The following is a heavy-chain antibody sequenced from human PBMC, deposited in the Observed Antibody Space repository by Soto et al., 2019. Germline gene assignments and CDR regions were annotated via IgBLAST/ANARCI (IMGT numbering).Heavy chain of an antibody. CDR3: AGEVGGTGFHL. J-gene: IGHJ5*02. V-gene: IGHV1-69*12. D-gene: IGHD1-26*01. CDR1: GGTFKNYG. Sequence: QVQLVQSGAEVKKPGSSVRVSCRTSGGTFKNYGFSWVRQAPGQGLEWVGGIIPMFGVANYGQIFQGRLTITADESTNTAYMDLSSLKSEYTAVYYCAGEVGGTGFHLWGQGTQVTVSS. CDR2: IIPMFGVA.